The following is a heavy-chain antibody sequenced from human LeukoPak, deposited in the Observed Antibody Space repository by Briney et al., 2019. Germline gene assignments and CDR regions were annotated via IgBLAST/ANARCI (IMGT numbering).Heavy chain of an antibody. D-gene: IGHD1-26*01. CDR3: ARHSGSYYYYYGMDV. Sequence: GGSLRLSCAASGFTFSSYAMSWVRQAPGKGLEWVSAISGSGGSTYHADSVKGRFTISRDNSKNTLYLQMNSLRAEDTAVYYCARHSGSYYYYYGMDVWGQGTTVTVSS. CDR1: GFTFSSYA. CDR2: ISGSGGST. J-gene: IGHJ6*02. V-gene: IGHV3-23*01.